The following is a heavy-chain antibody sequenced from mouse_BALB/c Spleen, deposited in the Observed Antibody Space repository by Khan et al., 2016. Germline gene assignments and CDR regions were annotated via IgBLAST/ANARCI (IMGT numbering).Heavy chain of an antibody. J-gene: IGHJ4*01. CDR1: GFDFSRYW. Sequence: EVKLLEPGGGLVQPGGSLNLSCAATGFDFSRYWMSWARQAPGKGQEWIGEINPGSSTINYTPSLKDKFIISRDNAKNTLYLQMSKVRSEDTALYSCARLVVYYAMDYWGQGTSVTVSS. CDR2: INPGSSTI. V-gene: IGHV4-2*02. CDR3: ARLVVYYAMDY.